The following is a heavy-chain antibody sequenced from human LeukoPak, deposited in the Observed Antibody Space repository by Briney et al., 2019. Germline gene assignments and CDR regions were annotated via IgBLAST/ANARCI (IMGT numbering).Heavy chain of an antibody. D-gene: IGHD1-26*01. J-gene: IGHJ4*02. V-gene: IGHV3-30*18. Sequence: GGSLRLSCAASGFTFSSYGMHWVRQAPGKGLEWVAVISYDGSNKYYADSVEGRFTISRDNSKSTLYLQMNNLRGEDTALYYCAKHRGGSYPAIDYWGQGTLVTVSS. CDR2: ISYDGSNK. CDR1: GFTFSSYG. CDR3: AKHRGGSYPAIDY.